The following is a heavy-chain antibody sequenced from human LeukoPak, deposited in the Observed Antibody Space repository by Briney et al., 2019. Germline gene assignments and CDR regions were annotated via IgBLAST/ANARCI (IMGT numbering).Heavy chain of an antibody. CDR1: GDTFSIYA. D-gene: IGHD6-19*01. CDR3: VRGRMAGTYVFDY. V-gene: IGHV1-69*13. CDR2: IIPIFGTA. J-gene: IGHJ4*02. Sequence: ASVTVSCTASGDTFSIYAISWVRQAPGQGLEWMGGIIPIFGTANYAQKFQGRVTITADESTSTAYMELSSLRSEDTAVYYCVRGRMAGTYVFDYWGQGTLVTVSS.